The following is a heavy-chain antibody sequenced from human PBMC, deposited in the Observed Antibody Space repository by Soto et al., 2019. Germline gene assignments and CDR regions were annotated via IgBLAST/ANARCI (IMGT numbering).Heavy chain of an antibody. CDR1: GGSINSAGYY. CDR2: IYYSGST. J-gene: IGHJ4*02. D-gene: IGHD3-3*01. V-gene: IGHV4-31*03. CDR3: ARVQTIFGIITVFDY. Sequence: SETLSLTCTVSGGSINSAGYYWSWLRQHSGQGLEWIGNIYYSGSTNYNPSLKSRVTISIDTSENRFSLNLSSVTAADTAVYYCARVQTIFGIITVFDYWGQGTLVTVSS.